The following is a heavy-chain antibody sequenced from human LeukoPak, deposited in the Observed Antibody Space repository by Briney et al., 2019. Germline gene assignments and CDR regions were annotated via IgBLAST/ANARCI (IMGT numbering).Heavy chain of an antibody. J-gene: IGHJ6*02. Sequence: SVQVSCQASGGTFSSYAISWVRQAPGQGLEWMGGIIPIFGTANYAQKFQGRVTITADESTSTAYMELSSLRSEDTAVYYCARDLSLIVVVPAAIFQRAWGYYGMDVWGQGTTVTVSS. CDR2: IIPIFGTA. CDR1: GGTFSSYA. V-gene: IGHV1-69*13. CDR3: ARDLSLIVVVPAAIFQRAWGYYGMDV. D-gene: IGHD2-2*01.